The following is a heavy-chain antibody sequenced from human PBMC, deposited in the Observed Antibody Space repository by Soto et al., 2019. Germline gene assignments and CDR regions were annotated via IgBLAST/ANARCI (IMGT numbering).Heavy chain of an antibody. J-gene: IGHJ4*02. CDR1: GGTFSSYT. CDR3: ASFPDPFGAPFDY. Sequence: GASVKVSCKASGGTFSSYTISWVRQAPGQGLEWMGRIIPILGIANYAQKFQGRVTITADKSTSTAYMELSSLRSEDTAVYYCASFPDPFGAPFDYWGQGTLVTVSS. D-gene: IGHD3-10*01. V-gene: IGHV1-69*02. CDR2: IIPILGIA.